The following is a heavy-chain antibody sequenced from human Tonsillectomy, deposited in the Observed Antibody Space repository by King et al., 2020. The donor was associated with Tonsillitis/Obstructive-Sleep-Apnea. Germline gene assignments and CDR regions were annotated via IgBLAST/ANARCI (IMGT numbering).Heavy chain of an antibody. D-gene: IGHD4-11*01. CDR1: GFTVITNY. CDR3: STAATNTAIDY. V-gene: IGHV3-53*01. CDR2: IYRGGST. Sequence: VQLVESGGGLIQPGGSLRLSCAASGFTVITNYMSWVRQAPGKGLEWVSVIYRGGSTYYADSVMGRFTLSRANSKNTLYLQMDSLRAEDTAVYYCSTAATNTAIDYWGQGTLVTISS. J-gene: IGHJ4*02.